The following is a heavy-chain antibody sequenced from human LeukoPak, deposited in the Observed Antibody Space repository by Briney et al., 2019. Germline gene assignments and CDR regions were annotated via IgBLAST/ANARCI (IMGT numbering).Heavy chain of an antibody. CDR1: GFTFGSYW. J-gene: IGHJ5*02. CDR2: IKKDGSER. D-gene: IGHD2-2*01. V-gene: IGHV3-7*01. CDR3: ARDDCSSISCYHNWFDP. Sequence: GGSLRLSCAASGFTFGSYWMSWVRQAPGKGLEWVANIKKDGSERYYVGFVKGRFTICRDNAKNSLSLQMNSLRAEDTAVYYCARDDCSSISCYHNWFDPWGQGTLVTVSS.